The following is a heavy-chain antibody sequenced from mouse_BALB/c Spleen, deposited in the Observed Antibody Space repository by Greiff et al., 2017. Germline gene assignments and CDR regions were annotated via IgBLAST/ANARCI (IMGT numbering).Heavy chain of an antibody. V-gene: IGHV5-6-5*01. D-gene: IGHD2-10*02. CDR2: ISSGGST. J-gene: IGHJ2*01. Sequence: EVQGVESGGGLVKPGGSLKLSCAASGFTFSSYAMSWVRQTPEKRLEWVASISSGGSTYYPDSVKGRFTISRDNARNILYLQMSSLRSEDTAMYYCARGGYGNYGFFDYWGQGTTLTVSS. CDR1: GFTFSSYA. CDR3: ARGGYGNYGFFDY.